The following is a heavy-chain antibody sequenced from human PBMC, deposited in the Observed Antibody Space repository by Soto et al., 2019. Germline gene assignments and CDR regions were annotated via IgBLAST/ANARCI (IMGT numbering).Heavy chain of an antibody. V-gene: IGHV2-5*02. J-gene: IGHJ4*02. CDR3: AHVHDIGNYLSY. CDR1: GFSLSTSGVG. CDR2: IYWDDDK. D-gene: IGHD1-26*01. Sequence: QITLKESGPTLVKPTQTLTLTCTFSGFSLSTSGVGVGWIRQPPGKALEWLALIYWDDDKRYSPSLKSRLTITKDTSKNQVVLTMTNMDPVDTATYDCAHVHDIGNYLSYWGQGTLVTVSS.